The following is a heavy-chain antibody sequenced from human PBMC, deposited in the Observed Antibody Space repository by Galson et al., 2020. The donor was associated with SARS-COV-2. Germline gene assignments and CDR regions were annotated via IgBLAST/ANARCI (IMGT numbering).Heavy chain of an antibody. D-gene: IGHD3-9*01. CDR2: IWYDGSNK. CDR3: ARDRRDYDIVTGYYRAAFDP. CDR1: GFTFSSYG. V-gene: IGHV3-33*01. J-gene: IGHJ5*02. Sequence: GGSLRLSCAASGFTFSSYGMHWVRQAPGKGLEWVAAIWYDGSNKYYADSVKGRFTISRDNSKNTLYLQMNSLRAEDTAVYYCARDRRDYDIVTGYYRAAFDPWGQGTLVTVSS.